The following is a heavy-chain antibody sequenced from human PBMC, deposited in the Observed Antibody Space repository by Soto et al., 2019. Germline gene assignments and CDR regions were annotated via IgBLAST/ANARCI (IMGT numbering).Heavy chain of an antibody. D-gene: IGHD3-3*01. V-gene: IGHV1-18*04. CDR2: ISAYNGNT. CDR3: ARLGVVQPSWIDF. CDR1: GKPFTSYG. Sequence: AAGHATCKAWGKPFTSYGISWGRKAPGHGLEWMGWISAYNGNTNYAQKLQGRVTMTTDTSTSTAYMELRSLRSDDTAVYYCARLGVVQPSWIDFWGPGTTV. J-gene: IGHJ6*02.